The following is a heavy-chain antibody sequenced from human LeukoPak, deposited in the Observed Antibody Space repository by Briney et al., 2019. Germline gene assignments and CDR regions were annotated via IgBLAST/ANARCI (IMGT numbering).Heavy chain of an antibody. Sequence: ASVKVSCKASGYTFTSYYMHWVRQAPGQGLEWMGIINPSGGSTSYAQKFQGRVTMTSEMSTSTVYMELSSLRAEDTARYYCATAMLYRIAAAGPDPDAFDIWGQGTMVTVSS. CDR2: INPSGGST. V-gene: IGHV1-46*01. CDR3: ATAMLYRIAAAGPDPDAFDI. CDR1: GYTFTSYY. D-gene: IGHD6-13*01. J-gene: IGHJ3*02.